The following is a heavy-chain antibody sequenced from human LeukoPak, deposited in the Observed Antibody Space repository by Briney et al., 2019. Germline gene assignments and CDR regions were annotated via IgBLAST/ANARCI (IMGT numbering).Heavy chain of an antibody. CDR2: ISAYNGNT. V-gene: IGHV1-18*01. Sequence: ASVTVSCTASGYTFTSYGISWVRQAPGQGLEWMGWISAYNGNTSYAQKLQGRVTMTTDTSTSTAYMELRSLRSDDTAVYYCARTAGYDTVYYFDYWGQGTLVTVSS. D-gene: IGHD3-22*01. J-gene: IGHJ4*02. CDR1: GYTFTSYG. CDR3: ARTAGYDTVYYFDY.